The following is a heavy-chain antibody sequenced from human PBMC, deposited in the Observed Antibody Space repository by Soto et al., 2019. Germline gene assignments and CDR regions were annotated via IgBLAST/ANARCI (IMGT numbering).Heavy chain of an antibody. CDR1: GFSFTTAGVA. V-gene: IGHV2-5*01. D-gene: IGHD5-12*01. J-gene: IGHJ4*02. Sequence: SGPTLVNPTQTLTLTCTFSGFSFTTAGVAVGWIRQTPGGALEWLTLIYYNDDRRFSPSLKTRLTITGDTSKNQVVLPLTNVDPGDTATYFCAHSDGGYEIIYFDFWGQGIPVTVS. CDR2: IYYNDDR. CDR3: AHSDGGYEIIYFDF.